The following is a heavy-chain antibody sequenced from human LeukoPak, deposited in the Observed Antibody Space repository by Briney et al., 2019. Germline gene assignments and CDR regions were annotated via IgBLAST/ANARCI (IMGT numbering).Heavy chain of an antibody. V-gene: IGHV1-69*13. CDR3: ASIAVAGRFDY. D-gene: IGHD6-19*01. Sequence: SVKVSCKASGGTFSSYAISWVRQAPGQGLEWMGGIIPIFGTTNYAQKFQGRVTITADESTSTAYMELSSLRSEDTAVYYCASIAVAGRFDYWGQGTLVTVSS. CDR1: GGTFSSYA. J-gene: IGHJ4*02. CDR2: IIPIFGTT.